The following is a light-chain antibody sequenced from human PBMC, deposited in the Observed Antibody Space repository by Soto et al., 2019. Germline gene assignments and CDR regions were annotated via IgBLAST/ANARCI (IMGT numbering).Light chain of an antibody. CDR3: RSFTSRFPFV. CDR1: RRDVGAYNY. CDR2: EVT. Sequence: LSEPPPGSVSPDHSVTISCTGTRRDVGAYNYVSWYHQHPGKAPNLMISEVTNRPSGVSDRFSGSKSGNTDSLTISGLQAEAEADYYCRSFTSRFPFVCGTGTKVTVL. J-gene: IGLJ1*01. V-gene: IGLV2-14*01.